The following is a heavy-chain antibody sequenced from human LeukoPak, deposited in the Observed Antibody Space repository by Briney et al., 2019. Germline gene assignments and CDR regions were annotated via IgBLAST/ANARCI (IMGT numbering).Heavy chain of an antibody. CDR2: IYHSGST. Sequence: SGTLSLTCAVSGGSISSSNWWSWVRQPPGKGLEWIGEIYHSGSTNYNPSLKSRVTISVDTSKNQFSLKLSSVTAADTAVYYCARRQYYYDSSGYYYYFDYWGQGTLVTVSS. CDR1: GGSISSSNW. J-gene: IGHJ4*02. V-gene: IGHV4-4*02. D-gene: IGHD3-22*01. CDR3: ARRQYYYDSSGYYYYFDY.